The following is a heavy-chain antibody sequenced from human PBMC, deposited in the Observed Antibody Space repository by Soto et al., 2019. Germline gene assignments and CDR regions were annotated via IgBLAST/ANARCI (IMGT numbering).Heavy chain of an antibody. CDR1: GFTISSYA. Sequence: PGGSLRLSCAASGFTISSYAMSWVRQAPGKGLEWVSAITGSGGSTYYADSVKGRLTISRDNSKNTLYLQMNSLRAEDTAVYYCAKDATWIIVNFDYWGQGTLVTVSS. CDR2: ITGSGGST. V-gene: IGHV3-23*01. J-gene: IGHJ4*02. D-gene: IGHD5-12*01. CDR3: AKDATWIIVNFDY.